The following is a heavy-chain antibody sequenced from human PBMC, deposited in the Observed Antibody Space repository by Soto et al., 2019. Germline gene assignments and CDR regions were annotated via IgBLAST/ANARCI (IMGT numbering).Heavy chain of an antibody. CDR3: ARGSGGMGIPKFYYYMDV. Sequence: QVQLQQWGAGLLKPSETLSLTCAVYGGSFSAYYWSWIRQPPGKGLEWIGEINHSGSTNYNPSLKSRVTITVDTPKNQVSLKLSSVTAADTAVYYCARGSGGMGIPKFYYYMDVWGKGTTVTVSS. CDR1: GGSFSAYY. D-gene: IGHD3-10*01. CDR2: INHSGST. V-gene: IGHV4-34*01. J-gene: IGHJ6*03.